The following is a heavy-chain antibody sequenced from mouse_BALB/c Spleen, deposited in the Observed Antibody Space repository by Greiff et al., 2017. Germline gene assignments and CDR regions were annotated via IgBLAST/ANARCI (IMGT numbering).Heavy chain of an antibody. J-gene: IGHJ1*01. CDR2: IDPANGNT. V-gene: IGHV14-3*02. CDR1: GFNIKDTY. Sequence: EVQLQESGAELVKPGASVKLSCTASGFNIKDTYMHWVKQRPEQGLEWIGRIDPANGNTKYDPKFQGKATITADTSSNTAYLQLSSLTSEDTAVYYCAREEVIYYGNYGYFDVWGAGTTVTVSS. D-gene: IGHD2-1*01. CDR3: AREEVIYYGNYGYFDV.